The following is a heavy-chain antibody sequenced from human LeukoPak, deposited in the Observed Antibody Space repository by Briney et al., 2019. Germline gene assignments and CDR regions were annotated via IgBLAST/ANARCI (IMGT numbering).Heavy chain of an antibody. Sequence: GGSLRLSCAASGFTFSSYWMSWVRQAPGKGLEWVANIKQDGSEKYYVDSVKGRFTISRDNAKNSLCLQMNSLRAEDTAVYYCARAPSDSGWYVFPPKTLYYFDYWGQGTLVTVSS. D-gene: IGHD6-19*01. CDR3: ARAPSDSGWYVFPPKTLYYFDY. CDR2: IKQDGSEK. CDR1: GFTFSSYW. J-gene: IGHJ4*02. V-gene: IGHV3-7*03.